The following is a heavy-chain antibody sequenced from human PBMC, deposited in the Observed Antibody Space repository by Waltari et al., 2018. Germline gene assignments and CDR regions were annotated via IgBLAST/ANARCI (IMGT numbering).Heavy chain of an antibody. J-gene: IGHJ4*02. D-gene: IGHD3-10*01. V-gene: IGHV1-69*13. CDR2: IIPIFGTA. CDR1: GGTFSSYA. CDR3: ARDRGDGYNPYYFDY. Sequence: QVQLVQSGAEVKKPGSSVKVSCKASGGTFSSYAISWGRQAPGQGLEWMGRIIPIFGTANYAQKFQGRVTITADKSTSTAYMELSSLRSEDTAVYYCARDRGDGYNPYYFDYWGQGTLVTVSS.